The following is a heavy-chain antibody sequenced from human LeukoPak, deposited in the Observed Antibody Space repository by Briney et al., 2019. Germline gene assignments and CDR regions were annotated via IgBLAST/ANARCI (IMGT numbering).Heavy chain of an antibody. J-gene: IGHJ4*02. Sequence: GESLKISCKGSGYSFTSYWIGWVRQMPGKGLEWMGIIYPGDSGTRYSPSFQGQVTISADKSISTAYLQWSSLKASDTAIYYCARPRSGSGSPQPYYFDYWGQGTLVTVSS. D-gene: IGHD3-10*01. CDR2: IYPGDSGT. CDR1: GYSFTSYW. CDR3: ARPRSGSGSPQPYYFDY. V-gene: IGHV5-51*01.